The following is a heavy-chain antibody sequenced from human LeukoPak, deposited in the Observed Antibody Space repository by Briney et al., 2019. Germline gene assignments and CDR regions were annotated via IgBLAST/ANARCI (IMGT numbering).Heavy chain of an antibody. J-gene: IGHJ6*02. CDR2: IYYNGNT. V-gene: IGHV4-59*01. Sequence: SETLSLTCSVSDGSINSYYWNWIRRPPGKGLEWIGYIYYNGNTNYSPSLKSRVTMSVDTSKNLFSLKVSSVTAADTAVYYCARGRSNYYGMDVWGRGTTVTVSS. CDR3: ARGRSNYYGMDV. CDR1: DGSINSYY. D-gene: IGHD1-26*01.